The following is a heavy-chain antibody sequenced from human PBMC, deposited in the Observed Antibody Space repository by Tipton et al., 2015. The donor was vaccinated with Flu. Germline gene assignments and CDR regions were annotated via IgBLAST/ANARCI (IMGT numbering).Heavy chain of an antibody. Sequence: TLSLTCTVSGGSISSYYWIWIRQPPGKGLEWIGYIYYSGSTNYNPSLKSRVTISVDTSKNQFSLKLSSVTAADTAVYYCARGAARFDYWGQGTLVTVSS. CDR3: ARGAARFDY. CDR1: GGSISSYY. CDR2: IYYSGST. D-gene: IGHD6-6*01. J-gene: IGHJ4*02. V-gene: IGHV4-59*01.